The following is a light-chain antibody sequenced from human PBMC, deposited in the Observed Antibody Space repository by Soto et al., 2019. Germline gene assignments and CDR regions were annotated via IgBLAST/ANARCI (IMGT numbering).Light chain of an antibody. CDR1: SSDVGGYNY. CDR3: CSYAGSYSYV. Sequence: QSALTQPRSVSGSPGQSVTISCTGTSSDVGGYNYVSWYQQHPGKAPKLMIYDVSKRPSGVPDRFSASKSGNTASLTISGLQPEDEADYYCCSYAGSYSYVFGTGTKVTVL. V-gene: IGLV2-11*01. CDR2: DVS. J-gene: IGLJ1*01.